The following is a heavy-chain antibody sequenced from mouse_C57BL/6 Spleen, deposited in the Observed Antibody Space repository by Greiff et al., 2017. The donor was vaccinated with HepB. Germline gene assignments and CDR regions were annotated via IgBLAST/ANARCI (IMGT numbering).Heavy chain of an antibody. D-gene: IGHD1-2*01. J-gene: IGHJ4*01. Sequence: VQLQQPGAELVRPGSSVKLSCKASGYTFTSYWMHWVKQRPIQGLEWIGNIDPSDSETHYNQKFKDKATLTVDKSSSTAYMQLSSLTSEDSAVYYCAREGPITTGAMDYWGQGTSVTVSS. CDR1: GYTFTSYW. CDR2: IDPSDSET. V-gene: IGHV1-52*01. CDR3: AREGPITTGAMDY.